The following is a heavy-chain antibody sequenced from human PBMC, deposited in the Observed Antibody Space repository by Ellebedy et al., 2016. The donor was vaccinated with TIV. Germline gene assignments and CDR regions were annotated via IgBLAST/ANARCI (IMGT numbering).Heavy chain of an antibody. CDR2: IWYDGSNK. CDR3: ATGRPYSH. CDR1: GFTFSSYG. J-gene: IGHJ4*02. D-gene: IGHD4-11*01. V-gene: IGHV3-33*03. Sequence: GGSLRLSXAASGFTFSSYGMHWVRQAPGKGLEWVAVIWYDGSNKYYADSVKGRFTISRDNAKNSLYLQMNSLRAEDTAVYYCATGRPYSHWGQGTLVTVSS.